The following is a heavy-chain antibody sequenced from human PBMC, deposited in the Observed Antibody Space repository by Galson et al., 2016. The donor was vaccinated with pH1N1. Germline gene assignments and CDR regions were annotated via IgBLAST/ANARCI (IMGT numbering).Heavy chain of an antibody. V-gene: IGHV1-69*10. CDR1: GGTFRNFG. D-gene: IGHD1-26*01. Sequence: SVKVSCKASGGTFRNFGIGWVRQAPGQGLEWMGGVLPILGITNYAQKFQGRVTIFADTSTDTAYMDLSSLRSDDTAMYFCAASLDGRYRGFDSWGQGTLVTVSS. J-gene: IGHJ4*02. CDR3: AASLDGRYRGFDS. CDR2: VLPILGIT.